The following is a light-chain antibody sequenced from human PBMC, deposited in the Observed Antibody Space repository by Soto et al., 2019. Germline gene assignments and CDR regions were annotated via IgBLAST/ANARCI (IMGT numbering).Light chain of an antibody. Sequence: EIVLTQSPATLSLSPGERATVSCRASQSVSSHLAWYQQKRGQAPRLLIYDASNRATGVPDRFSGSGSGTDFTLTISRLESEDFAVYHCQQYEKSPLTFGGGTKVDI. CDR1: QSVSSH. CDR2: DAS. J-gene: IGKJ4*01. CDR3: QQYEKSPLT. V-gene: IGKV3-11*01.